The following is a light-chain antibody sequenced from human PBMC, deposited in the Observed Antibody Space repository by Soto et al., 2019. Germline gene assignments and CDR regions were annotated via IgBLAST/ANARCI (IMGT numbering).Light chain of an antibody. J-gene: IGKJ5*01. V-gene: IGKV3-20*01. Sequence: EIKMTLSQVTLSVSQREGAYLXCRASQSVSSSYLAWYQQKPGHVPRLLMYAASSRATGLPDRFSGSGSGTDFTLTISILEEEDFVVYCCQLSSSPLITFG. CDR3: QLSSSPLIT. CDR2: AAS. CDR1: QSVSSSY.